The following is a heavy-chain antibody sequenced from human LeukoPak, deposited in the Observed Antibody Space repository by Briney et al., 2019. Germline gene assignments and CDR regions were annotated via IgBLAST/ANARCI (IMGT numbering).Heavy chain of an antibody. J-gene: IGHJ4*02. Sequence: PGGSLRLSCAASGFTFRSYSMNWVRQAPGKGLEWVSSISSSSSYIYYADSVKGRFTISRDNAKNSLYLQMNSLRAEDTAAYYCARVLDSGNYYFDYWGQGTLVTVSS. V-gene: IGHV3-21*01. CDR1: GFTFRSYS. CDR3: ARVLDSGNYYFDY. D-gene: IGHD1-26*01. CDR2: ISSSSSYI.